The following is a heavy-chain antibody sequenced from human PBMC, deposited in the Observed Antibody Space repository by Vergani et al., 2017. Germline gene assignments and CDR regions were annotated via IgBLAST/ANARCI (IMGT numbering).Heavy chain of an antibody. CDR3: ARGGGGSSRPPYYFDY. V-gene: IGHV1-69*01. CDR1: GGTFSSYA. CDR2: IIPIFGTA. J-gene: IGHJ4*02. Sequence: QVQLVQSGAEVKKPGSSVKVSCKASGGTFSSYAISWVRQAPGQGLEWMGGIIPIFGTANYAQKFQGRVTITADESTSTAYMERSSLRSEDTAVYYCARGGGGSSRPPYYFDYWGQGTLVTVSS. D-gene: IGHD2-15*01.